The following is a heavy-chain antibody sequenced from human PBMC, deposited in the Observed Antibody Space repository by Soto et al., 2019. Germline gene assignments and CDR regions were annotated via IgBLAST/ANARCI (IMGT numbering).Heavy chain of an antibody. D-gene: IGHD6-13*01. CDR3: ARHVLVTQAAAGTVRYFDL. CDR2: IYYSGST. Sequence: PSETLSLTCTVSGGSISSSSYYWGWIRQPPGKGLEWIGSIYYSGSTYYNPSLKSRVTISVDTSKNQFSLKLSSVTAADTAVYYCARHVLVTQAAAGTVRYFDLWGRGTLVTVSS. CDR1: GGSISSSSYY. V-gene: IGHV4-39*01. J-gene: IGHJ2*01.